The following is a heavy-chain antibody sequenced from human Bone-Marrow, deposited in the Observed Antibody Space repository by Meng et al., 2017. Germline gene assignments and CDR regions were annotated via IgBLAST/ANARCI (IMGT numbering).Heavy chain of an antibody. CDR2: IYHSGST. CDR1: GGSISSSNW. J-gene: IGHJ4*02. D-gene: IGHD6-19*01. V-gene: IGHV4-4*02. Sequence: SETLSLTCAVSGGSISSSNWWRWVRQPPGKGREWIGEIYHSGSTNYNPSLKSRVTISVDKSKNQFSLKLSSVTAADTAVYYCARTTSIAVAWYCDDWGQGTMVTVSS. CDR3: ARTTSIAVAWYCDD.